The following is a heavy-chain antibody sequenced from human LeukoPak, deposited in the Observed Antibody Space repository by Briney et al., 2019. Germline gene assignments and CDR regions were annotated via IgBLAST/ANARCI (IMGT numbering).Heavy chain of an antibody. CDR1: GGSISSYY. CDR2: IYYSGST. Sequence: SETLSLTCTVSGGSISSYYWSWIRQPPGKGLEWIGYIYYSGSTNYNPSLKSRVTISVDTSKNQFSLKLSSVTAADTAVYDWVRVNYEIKRYYFDYWGQGTLVTVSS. D-gene: IGHD3-9*01. V-gene: IGHV4-59*01. CDR3: VRVNYEIKRYYFDY. J-gene: IGHJ4*02.